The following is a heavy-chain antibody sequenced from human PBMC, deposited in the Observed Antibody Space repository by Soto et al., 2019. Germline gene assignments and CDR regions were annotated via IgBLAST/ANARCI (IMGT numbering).Heavy chain of an antibody. CDR2: INPNSGGT. D-gene: IGHD3-3*01. V-gene: IGHV1-2*04. Sequence: ASVKVSCKASGYTFTGYYMHWVRQAPGQGLEWMGWINPNSGGTNYAQKFQGWVTMTRDTSISTAYMELSRLRSDDTAVYYCVRGRPTAYDDFWSGYYWHYYGMDVWGQGTTVTVSS. CDR1: GYTFTGYY. J-gene: IGHJ6*02. CDR3: VRGRPTAYDDFWSGYYWHYYGMDV.